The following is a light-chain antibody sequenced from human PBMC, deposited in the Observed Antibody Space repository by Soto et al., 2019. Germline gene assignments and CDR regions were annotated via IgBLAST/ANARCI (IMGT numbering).Light chain of an antibody. J-gene: IGKJ3*01. Sequence: DIQMTQSPSSLSASVGDRVTITCRASQDIRNALGWYQQKPGKAPKRLIYGASSLQSGVPSRFIGSRSGTEFTLTISSLQPEDFATYYCLQHNSYPFTFRPGTKVDIK. CDR3: LQHNSYPFT. CDR2: GAS. V-gene: IGKV1-17*01. CDR1: QDIRNA.